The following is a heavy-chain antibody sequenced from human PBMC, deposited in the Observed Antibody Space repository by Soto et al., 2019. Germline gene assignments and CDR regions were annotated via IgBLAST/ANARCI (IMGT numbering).Heavy chain of an antibody. V-gene: IGHV1-2*02. Sequence: SVKVSCKSSGHTFSGYYIHWVRQAPVQGLEWMGWINPKSDGKNYAQKFQGRVTMTRDTSISTVYMELSRLTSDDTAVYYCAKAVRDIAAFGTDRFDPWGQGTLVTVSS. J-gene: IGHJ5*02. CDR3: AKAVRDIAAFGTDRFDP. CDR1: GHTFSGYY. CDR2: INPKSDGK. D-gene: IGHD5-12*01.